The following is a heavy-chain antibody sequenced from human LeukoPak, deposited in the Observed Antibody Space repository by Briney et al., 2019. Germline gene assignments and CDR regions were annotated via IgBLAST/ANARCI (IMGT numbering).Heavy chain of an antibody. D-gene: IGHD4-23*01. Sequence: PGGSLRLSCAASGFTVSSNYMSWVRQAPGKGLEWVSLTYTGGSTNYADSVKGRFSISRDNSKNTLYLQMNSLRAEDTAVYYCARVDVVTVGKNAFDIWGQGTMVTVSS. CDR1: GFTVSSNY. CDR2: TYTGGST. J-gene: IGHJ3*02. CDR3: ARVDVVTVGKNAFDI. V-gene: IGHV3-53*01.